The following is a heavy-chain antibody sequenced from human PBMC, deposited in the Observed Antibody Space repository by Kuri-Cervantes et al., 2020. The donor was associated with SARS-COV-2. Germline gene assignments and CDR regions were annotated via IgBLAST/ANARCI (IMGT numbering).Heavy chain of an antibody. CDR2: ISWDGGST. CDR1: GFTFDDYA. CDR3: ARDSSPTHSAGPAAIGC. D-gene: IGHD2-2*01. J-gene: IGHJ4*02. V-gene: IGHV3-43D*03. Sequence: GSLRLSCAASGFTFDDYAMHWVRQAPGKGLEWVSLISWDGGSTYYADSVKGRFTISRDNAKNSLYLQMNSLRAEDTAVYYCARDSSPTHSAGPAAIGCWGQGTLVTVSS.